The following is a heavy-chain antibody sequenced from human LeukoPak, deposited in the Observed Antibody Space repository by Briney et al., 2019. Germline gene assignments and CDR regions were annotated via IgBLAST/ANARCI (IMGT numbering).Heavy chain of an antibody. CDR3: ARDRYGDVFDY. J-gene: IGHJ4*02. D-gene: IGHD4-17*01. Sequence: PSETLSLTCTVSGVSISSYYWNWIRQPAGKGLEWIGRINTSGSTNCNPSLKSRVTMSVDTSKNQFSLRLSSVTAADTAVYYCARDRYGDVFDYWGQGSLVTVSS. CDR1: GVSISSYY. CDR2: INTSGST. V-gene: IGHV4-4*07.